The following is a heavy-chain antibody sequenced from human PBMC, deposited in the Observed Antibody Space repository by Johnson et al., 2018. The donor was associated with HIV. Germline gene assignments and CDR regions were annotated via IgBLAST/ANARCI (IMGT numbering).Heavy chain of an antibody. V-gene: IGHV3-11*01. CDR1: GFKFSDFY. D-gene: IGHD2/OR15-2a*01. CDR2: ISSSGAGI. CDR3: TAYFADEKGPAFDI. J-gene: IGHJ3*02. Sequence: QVQLVESGGGLVKPGGSLRLSCAVSGFKFSDFYMTWIRQVPGKGLECVAYISSSGAGIYYADSVRGRFTISRDNSKNILYLQMDSLKTEDTAVYYCTAYFADEKGPAFDIWGQGAMVTVSS.